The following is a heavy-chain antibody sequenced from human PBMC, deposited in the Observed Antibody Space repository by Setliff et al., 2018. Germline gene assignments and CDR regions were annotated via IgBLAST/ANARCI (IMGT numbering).Heavy chain of an antibody. J-gene: IGHJ4*02. CDR3: AKVLDTTGYYYFDF. D-gene: IGHD3-22*01. CDR1: GFTFSNYY. Sequence: GGSLRLSCAASGFTFSNYYMTWIRQAPGKGLEWVANIKEDGSEKYYVDSVKGRFTISRDNSKNTLYLQMNSLRAEDTAVYYCAKVLDTTGYYYFDFWGQGTLVTVSS. CDR2: IKEDGSEK. V-gene: IGHV3-7*01.